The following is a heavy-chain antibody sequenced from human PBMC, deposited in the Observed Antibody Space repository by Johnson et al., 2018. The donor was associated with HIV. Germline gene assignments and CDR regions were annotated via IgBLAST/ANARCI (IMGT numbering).Heavy chain of an antibody. CDR1: GLNFSDFS. J-gene: IGHJ3*02. CDR3: ARGRISMTVVDLRGGGFDI. Sequence: QEQLVESGGGVVQPGRSMKLSCAASGLNFSDFSMHWVRQAPGEGLEWVAVISSDGGAEYYADSVKGRFTISRDNSNNTLYLQMSSLRVEDTAVYVCARGRISMTVVDLRGGGFDIWGQGTKVTVSS. V-gene: IGHV3-30-3*01. D-gene: IGHD3-22*01. CDR2: ISSDGGAE.